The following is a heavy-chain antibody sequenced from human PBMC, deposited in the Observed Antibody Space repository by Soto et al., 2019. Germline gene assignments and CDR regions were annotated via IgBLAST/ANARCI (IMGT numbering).Heavy chain of an antibody. CDR2: MNPNSGDT. CDR3: ARGLEWLRNY. D-gene: IGHD3-3*01. J-gene: IGHJ4*02. Sequence: QVQLEQSGAEVKKPGASVKVSCKASGYTFTIYDIHWVRQATGQGLEWMGWMNPNSGDTGYAQKFQGRVTMTRNTSLSTAYMELSSLGSEDTAMYYCARGLEWLRNYGGQGTLVTVSS. CDR1: GYTFTIYD. V-gene: IGHV1-8*01.